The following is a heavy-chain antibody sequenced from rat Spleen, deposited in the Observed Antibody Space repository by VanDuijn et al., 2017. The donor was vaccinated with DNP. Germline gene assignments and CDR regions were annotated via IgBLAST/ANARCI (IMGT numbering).Heavy chain of an antibody. Sequence: EVQLVESGGGPVQPGRSLKLSCVASGFMFSNYWMTWIRQPPGKGLEWMGAIWSGGTTAYNSILKSRLSINRDTSRSQVFLRMNSLQTEDTAIYFCARDGTNWGQGVMVTVSS. V-gene: IGHV2S63*01. CDR2: IWSGGTT. J-gene: IGHJ2*01. CDR1: GFMFSNYW. D-gene: IGHD5-1*01. CDR3: ARDGTN.